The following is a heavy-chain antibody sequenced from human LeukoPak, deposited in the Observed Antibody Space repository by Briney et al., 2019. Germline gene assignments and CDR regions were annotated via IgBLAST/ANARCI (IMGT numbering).Heavy chain of an antibody. V-gene: IGHV1-2*02. Sequence: GASVKVSCKASGYTFTSYGISWVRQAPGQGPEWMGWINTNSGGTKYEQRFQGRVTMTRDTSISTAYMELSSLISDDTAVYYCARGLETNADWFGWFDPWGQGTLVTVSS. D-gene: IGHD3-10*01. CDR1: GYTFTSYG. CDR2: INTNSGGT. CDR3: ARGLETNADWFGWFDP. J-gene: IGHJ5*02.